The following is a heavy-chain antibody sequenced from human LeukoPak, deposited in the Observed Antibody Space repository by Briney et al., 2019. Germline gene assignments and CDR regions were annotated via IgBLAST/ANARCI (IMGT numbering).Heavy chain of an antibody. D-gene: IGHD2-15*01. J-gene: IGHJ4*02. CDR3: AKRDIPLDY. V-gene: IGHV3-23*01. Sequence: GGSLRLSCAASGFTFSSYAVSWVRQAPGKGLAWVSAISDSGGSTQYADSVKGRFTISRDNSKNTLYLQMNSLRAEDTAVYYCAKRDIPLDYWGQGTLVTVSS. CDR1: GFTFSSYA. CDR2: ISDSGGST.